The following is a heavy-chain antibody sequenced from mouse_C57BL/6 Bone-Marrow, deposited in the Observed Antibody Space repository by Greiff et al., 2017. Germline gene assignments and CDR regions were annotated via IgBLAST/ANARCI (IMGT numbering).Heavy chain of an antibody. D-gene: IGHD1-1*01. Sequence: EVQGVESGGGLVQPGGSLSLPCAASGFTFTDYYMSWVRQPPGKALEWLGFIRNKANGYTTEYSASVKGRFTISRDNSQSILYLQMNALRAEDSATYYCARSSSSHYGSSYGFAYWGQGTLVTVSA. CDR2: IRNKANGYTT. J-gene: IGHJ3*01. CDR3: ARSSSSHYGSSYGFAY. V-gene: IGHV7-3*01. CDR1: GFTFTDYY.